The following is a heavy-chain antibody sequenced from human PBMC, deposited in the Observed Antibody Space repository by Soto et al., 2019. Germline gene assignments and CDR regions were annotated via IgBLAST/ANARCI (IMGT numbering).Heavy chain of an antibody. J-gene: IGHJ4*02. Sequence: QVQLVESGGGVVQPGRSLRLSCAASGFTFSSYGMHWVRQAPGKGLEWVAVIWYDGSNKYYADSVKGRFTISRDDSKNTLYLQMNSLRAEDTAVYYCARYNSYFDYWGQGTLVTVSS. D-gene: IGHD1-20*01. CDR3: ARYNSYFDY. CDR2: IWYDGSNK. V-gene: IGHV3-33*01. CDR1: GFTFSSYG.